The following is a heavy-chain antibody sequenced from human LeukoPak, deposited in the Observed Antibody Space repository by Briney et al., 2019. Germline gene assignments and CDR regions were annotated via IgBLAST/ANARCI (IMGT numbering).Heavy chain of an antibody. J-gene: IGHJ4*02. CDR2: IIPNSGDS. CDR3: ARGGWLRF. D-gene: IGHD5-12*01. Sequence: ASVKVSCKASGYTFTGYYMHWVRQAPGQGLEWMGWIIPNSGDSNYAQKFQGRVTMTRDTSINTAYMELSSLRSDDTAVYYCARGGWLRFWSQGTLVTVSS. V-gene: IGHV1-2*02. CDR1: GYTFTGYY.